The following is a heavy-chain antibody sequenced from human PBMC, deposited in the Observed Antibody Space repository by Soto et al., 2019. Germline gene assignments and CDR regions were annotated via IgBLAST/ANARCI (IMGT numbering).Heavy chain of an antibody. D-gene: IGHD3-10*01. V-gene: IGHV3-23*01. Sequence: GGSLRLSCAASGFTFSSYAMTWVRQAPGKGLEWVSTISGRSGSTYYADSVKGRFTISRDNAKNSLYLQMNSLRVEDTAVYYCARRLPQSGNFQHWGQGTLVTVSS. CDR2: ISGRSGST. J-gene: IGHJ1*01. CDR1: GFTFSSYA. CDR3: ARRLPQSGNFQH.